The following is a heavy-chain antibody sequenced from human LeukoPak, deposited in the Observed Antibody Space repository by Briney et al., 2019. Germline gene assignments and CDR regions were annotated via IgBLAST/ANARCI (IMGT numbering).Heavy chain of an antibody. J-gene: IGHJ6*03. Sequence: SETLSLTCTVSGYSISSGYYWGWIRQPPGKGLEWIGSIYHSGSTYYNPSLKSRVTISVDTSKNQFSLKLSCVTAADTAVYYCARIRATVVTYYYYMDVWGKGTTVTVSS. CDR2: IYHSGST. D-gene: IGHD4-23*01. V-gene: IGHV4-38-2*02. CDR3: ARIRATVVTYYYYMDV. CDR1: GYSISSGYY.